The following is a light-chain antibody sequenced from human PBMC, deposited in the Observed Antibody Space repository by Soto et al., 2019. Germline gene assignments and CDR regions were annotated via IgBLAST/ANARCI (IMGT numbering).Light chain of an antibody. Sequence: EIGLTQSPGTLSLSPGERATLSCRASQSVSSNYLAWYQQKPGQAPRLLIYGASSRATGIPDRFSGSGSGTDFTLAISRLEPEDFAVYYCQQYISSPRTFGQGTKLDIK. V-gene: IGKV3-20*01. J-gene: IGKJ1*01. CDR2: GAS. CDR3: QQYISSPRT. CDR1: QSVSSNY.